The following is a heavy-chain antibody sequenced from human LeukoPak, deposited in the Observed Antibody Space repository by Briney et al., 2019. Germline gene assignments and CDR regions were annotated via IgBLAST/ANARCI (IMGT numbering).Heavy chain of an antibody. J-gene: IGHJ4*02. Sequence: GGSLRLSCAASGFTFSSDWMIWVRQAPGKGLEWVSVLYPAGVTYYADSVQGRFTISRDNSKNTLFLRMDNLRADDTATYYCARSGPTVLWSKYFDYWGQGALVTVSS. CDR2: LYPAGVT. V-gene: IGHV3-66*01. D-gene: IGHD3-10*01. CDR1: GFTFSSDW. CDR3: ARSGPTVLWSKYFDY.